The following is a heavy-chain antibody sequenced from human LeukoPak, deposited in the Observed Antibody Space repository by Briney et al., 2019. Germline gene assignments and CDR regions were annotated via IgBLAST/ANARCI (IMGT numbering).Heavy chain of an antibody. CDR3: ARGRQGYSSSDFDY. CDR1: GGTFSSYA. D-gene: IGHD6-13*01. CDR2: IIPIFGTA. Sequence: ASVKVSCKASGGTFSSYAISWVRQAPGQGLEWMGGIIPIFGTANYAQKFQGRVTITTDESTSTASVELSSLRSEDTAVYYCARGRQGYSSSDFDYWGQGTLVIVSS. V-gene: IGHV1-69*05. J-gene: IGHJ4*02.